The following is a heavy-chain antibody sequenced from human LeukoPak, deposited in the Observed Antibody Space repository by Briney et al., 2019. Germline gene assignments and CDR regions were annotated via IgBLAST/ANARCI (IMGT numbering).Heavy chain of an antibody. D-gene: IGHD2-8*01. CDR1: GYTFTSFH. CDR3: ASARQRHCTNGVCPSLTDS. Sequence: ASVKVSCKASGYTFTSFHMHWVRQTPGQGLEWMGIINPSGGGTSYPQKFQGRVTMTRDTSTSTVYMELSSLRSEDTAVYYCASARQRHCTNGVCPSLTDSWGQGTLVTVSS. V-gene: IGHV1-46*01. CDR2: INPSGGGT. J-gene: IGHJ4*02.